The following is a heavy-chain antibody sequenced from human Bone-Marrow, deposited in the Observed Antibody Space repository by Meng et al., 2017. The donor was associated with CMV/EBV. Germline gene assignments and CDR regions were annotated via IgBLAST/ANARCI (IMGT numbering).Heavy chain of an antibody. CDR3: ANLGRYYDFWSGYPYYYYGMDV. J-gene: IGHJ6*02. Sequence: GESLKISCAASGCTFSSHRMSWVRQAPGKVLECVANIKEDGSEKYYVDSVNGRFTISRDNAKNSLYLQMNSLRAEDTAVYYCANLGRYYDFWSGYPYYYYGMDVWGQGNTVTVSS. CDR2: IKEDGSEK. V-gene: IGHV3-7*01. D-gene: IGHD3-3*01. CDR1: GCTFSSHR.